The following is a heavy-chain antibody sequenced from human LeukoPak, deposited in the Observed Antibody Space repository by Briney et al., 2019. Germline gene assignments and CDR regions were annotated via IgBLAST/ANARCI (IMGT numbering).Heavy chain of an antibody. J-gene: IGHJ3*02. Sequence: GESLKISCKGSGYSFTSYWIGWVRQMPGKGLEWMGIIYPGDSDTRYSPSFQGQVTISVDKSISTAYLQWSSLKASDTAMYYCATWGHCSSTSCYGDAFNIWGQGTMVTVSP. CDR3: ATWGHCSSTSCYGDAFNI. CDR1: GYSFTSYW. CDR2: IYPGDSDT. V-gene: IGHV5-51*01. D-gene: IGHD2-2*01.